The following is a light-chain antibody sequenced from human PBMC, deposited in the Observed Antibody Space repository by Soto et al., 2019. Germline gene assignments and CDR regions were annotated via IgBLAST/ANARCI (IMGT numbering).Light chain of an antibody. J-gene: IGKJ1*01. CDR2: GAS. CDR3: QQYNNWPPWT. V-gene: IGKV3-15*01. Sequence: EIVVTQSPATLSVSPGERATLSCRASQSVSSNLAWYQQKPGQAPRLLIYGASTRATGIPARFSGSGSGTEFTLTISSLQSEDIAVYYCQQYNNWPPWTFGQGTKVDIK. CDR1: QSVSSN.